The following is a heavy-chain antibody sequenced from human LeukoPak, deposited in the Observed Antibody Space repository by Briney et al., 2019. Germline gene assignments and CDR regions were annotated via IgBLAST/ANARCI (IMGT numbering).Heavy chain of an antibody. D-gene: IGHD2-15*01. Sequence: GGSLRLACSASGFTFSSTAMSCVRQPRGNGLGWVSAISTSGGRTCYADYVKGRFTICRDNSKNTPDLQIHSRRGEGTAVHYCAKKYCHFMDVWGKGTTVSVSS. CDR3: AKKYCHFMDV. V-gene: IGHV3-23*01. J-gene: IGHJ6*03. CDR1: GFTFSSTA. CDR2: ISTSGGRT.